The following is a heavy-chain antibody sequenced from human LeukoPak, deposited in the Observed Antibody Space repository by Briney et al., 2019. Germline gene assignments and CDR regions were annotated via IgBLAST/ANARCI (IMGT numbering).Heavy chain of an antibody. CDR3: AKDLRYCSSTSCYTDAFDI. CDR2: ISGSGGST. Sequence: GGSLRLSCAASGFTFSNAWMSWVRQAPGKGLEWVSAISGSGGSTYYADSVKGRFTISRDNSKNTLYLQMNSLRAEDTAVYYCAKDLRYCSSTSCYTDAFDIWGQGTMVTVSS. V-gene: IGHV3-23*01. D-gene: IGHD2-2*02. J-gene: IGHJ3*02. CDR1: GFTFSNAW.